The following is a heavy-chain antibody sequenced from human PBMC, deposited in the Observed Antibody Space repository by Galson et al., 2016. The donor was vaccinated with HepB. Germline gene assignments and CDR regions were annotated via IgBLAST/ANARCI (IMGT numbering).Heavy chain of an antibody. V-gene: IGHV3-15*01. J-gene: IGHJ4*02. D-gene: IGHD1-26*01. CDR2: IRPKTDGKTL. Sequence: SLRLSCAASGFSFTHAWLSWVRQSPGKGLECVGRIRPKTDGKTLVYAPSVKGRFTLSRDDSQHMVYLQMNSLKTEDTAVYYCTTGDIGSYYFEYWGQGTLVTVSS. CDR3: TTGDIGSYYFEY. CDR1: GFSFTHAW.